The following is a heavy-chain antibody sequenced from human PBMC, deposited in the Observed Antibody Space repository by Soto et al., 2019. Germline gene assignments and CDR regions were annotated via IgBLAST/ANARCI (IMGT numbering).Heavy chain of an antibody. V-gene: IGHV4-4*02. J-gene: IGHJ4*02. CDR3: ASSGGGEDY. CDR2: IYHSGST. CDR1: GGSISSSHW. D-gene: IGHD3-16*01. Sequence: QVQLQESGPGLVKPSGTLSLTCAVSGGSISSSHWWTWVRQPPGKGLEWIGEIYHSGSTHYNPSLKSRVTISVDTSRNQFSLNLSSVPAAGTAVYYCASSGGGEDYWGQGTLVTVSS.